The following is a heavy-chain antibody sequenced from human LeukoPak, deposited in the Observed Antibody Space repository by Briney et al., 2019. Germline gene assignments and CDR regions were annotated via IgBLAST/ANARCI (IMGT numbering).Heavy chain of an antibody. D-gene: IGHD6-13*01. CDR3: ARGTYASSWFLDY. Sequence: GGSLRLSCAASGFTFSSYGMNWVRQAPGKGLEWVSGISGDAGRTYYADSVKGRFAISRDNSKNTLYLQMNSLRAEDTAVYYCARGTYASSWFLDYWGQGTLVTVSS. V-gene: IGHV3-23*01. CDR1: GFTFSSYG. CDR2: ISGDAGRT. J-gene: IGHJ4*02.